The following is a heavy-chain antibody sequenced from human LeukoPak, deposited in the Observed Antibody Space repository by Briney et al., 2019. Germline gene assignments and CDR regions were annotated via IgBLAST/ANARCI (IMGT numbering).Heavy chain of an antibody. CDR3: ARGTWSSSIDY. CDR1: GGSISSGGYS. V-gene: IGHV4-30-2*01. D-gene: IGHD6-6*01. J-gene: IGHJ4*02. Sequence: SQTLSLTCAVSGGSISSGGYSWSWIRQPPGKGLEWIGYIYHSGSTYYNPSLKSRVTISVDRSKNQFSLKLSSVTAADTAVYYCARGTWSSSIDYWGQGTLVTVSS. CDR2: IYHSGST.